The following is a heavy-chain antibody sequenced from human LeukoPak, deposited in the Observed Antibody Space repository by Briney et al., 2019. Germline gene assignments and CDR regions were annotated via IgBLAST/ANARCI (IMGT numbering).Heavy chain of an antibody. CDR1: EYNFTSYW. Sequence: GESLKISCKGSEYNFTSYWIGWVRQMPGKDLEWMGIIYPGDSDTRYSPSFQGQVTISADKSISTAYLQWSSLKASDIAMYYCARHGPYYYDSSGYTFDYWGQGTLVTVSS. CDR3: ARHGPYYYDSSGYTFDY. J-gene: IGHJ4*02. V-gene: IGHV5-51*01. CDR2: IYPGDSDT. D-gene: IGHD3-22*01.